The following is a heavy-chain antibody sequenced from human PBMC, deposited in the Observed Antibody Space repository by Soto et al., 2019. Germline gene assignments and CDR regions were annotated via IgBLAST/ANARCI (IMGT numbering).Heavy chain of an antibody. CDR3: ARTLYGDNVDY. J-gene: IGHJ4*01. CDR1: GYSLASDE. V-gene: IGHV1-8*01. CDR2: MNPNSGNT. Sequence: ASVKFSGMGSGYSLASDEIKWVRQATGQGLEWMGWMNPNSGNTGYAQKFQGRVTMTRNTSISTAYMELSSLRSEDTAVYYCARTLYGDNVDYWGHGTLVTVSS. D-gene: IGHD4-17*01.